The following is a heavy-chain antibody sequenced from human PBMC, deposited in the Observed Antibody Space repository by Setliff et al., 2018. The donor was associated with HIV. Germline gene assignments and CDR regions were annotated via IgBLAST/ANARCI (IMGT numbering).Heavy chain of an antibody. CDR2: ITSSSTYI. J-gene: IGHJ6*03. Sequence: GGSLRLSCVGSGFVFSDHSLHWVRQAPGKGLEWVSSITSSSTYIYYADSVKGRFTISRDNAKNSLYLQMNSLRAEDTAVYYCAGVWEGWFHYYYYYYMDVWGKGTTVTVSS. D-gene: IGHD6-19*01. CDR3: AGVWEGWFHYYYYYYMDV. CDR1: GFVFSDHS. V-gene: IGHV3-21*01.